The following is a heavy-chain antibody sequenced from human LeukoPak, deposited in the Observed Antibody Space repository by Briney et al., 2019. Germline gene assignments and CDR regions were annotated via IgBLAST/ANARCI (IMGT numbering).Heavy chain of an antibody. Sequence: ASVKVSCTASGGTFSSYAISWVRQAPGQGLEWMGWISAYNGNTNYAQKLQGRVTMTTDTSTSTAYMELRSLRSDDTAVYYCARDFRSDYYDSSGYYTRPDYWGQGTLVTVSS. D-gene: IGHD3-22*01. CDR3: ARDFRSDYYDSSGYYTRPDY. J-gene: IGHJ4*02. CDR2: ISAYNGNT. CDR1: GGTFSSYA. V-gene: IGHV1-18*01.